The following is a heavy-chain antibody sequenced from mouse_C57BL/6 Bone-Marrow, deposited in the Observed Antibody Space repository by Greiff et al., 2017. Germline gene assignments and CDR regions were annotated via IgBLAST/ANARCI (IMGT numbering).Heavy chain of an antibody. D-gene: IGHD1-1*01. CDR2: INPGSGGT. CDR3: ARLATTVVDY. Sequence: QVQLQQSGAELVRPGTSVQVSCKASGYAFTNYLIEWVKQRPGQGLEWIGVINPGSGGTNYNEKFKGKATLTADKSSSTAYMQLSSLTSEDSAVYYCARLATTVVDYWGQGTTLTVSS. V-gene: IGHV1-54*01. CDR1: GYAFTNYL. J-gene: IGHJ2*01.